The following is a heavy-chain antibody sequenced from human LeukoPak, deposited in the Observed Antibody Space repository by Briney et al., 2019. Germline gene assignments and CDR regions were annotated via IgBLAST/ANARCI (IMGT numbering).Heavy chain of an antibody. J-gene: IGHJ3*02. CDR2: IYSGGTT. CDR3: ASPTAQRAFDI. Sequence: GGSLRLSCAASGFTVSSNYMSWVRQAPGKGLEWVSVIYSGGTTYYADSVKGRFTISRDNSKNTLYLQMNSLRAEDTAVYYCASPTAQRAFDIWGQGTMVTVSS. V-gene: IGHV3-66*01. CDR1: GFTVSSNY.